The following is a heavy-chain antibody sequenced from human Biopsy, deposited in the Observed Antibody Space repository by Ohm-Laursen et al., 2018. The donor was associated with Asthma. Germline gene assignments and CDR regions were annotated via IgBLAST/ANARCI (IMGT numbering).Heavy chain of an antibody. CDR2: INTNNGHT. V-gene: IGHV1-18*04. Sequence: SVKVSCNASGYTFRSYSITWVRQAPGQGLEWMGWINTNNGHTQYAQKFQARVTMTTDTSTSTAYLELRSLLSEDTAVYYCSRTYYDFWTGQVNDAFAIWGQGTMVTVSS. CDR1: GYTFRSYS. J-gene: IGHJ3*02. CDR3: SRTYYDFWTGQVNDAFAI. D-gene: IGHD3-3*01.